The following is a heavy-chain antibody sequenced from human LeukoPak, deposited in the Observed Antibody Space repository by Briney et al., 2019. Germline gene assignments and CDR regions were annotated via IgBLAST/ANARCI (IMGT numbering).Heavy chain of an antibody. CDR2: IYHSGSP. CDR1: GYSISSASY. D-gene: IGHD1-26*01. J-gene: IGHJ4*02. CDR3: ARFNAVGPTVSGY. Sequence: SETLSLTCAVSGYSISSASYWGWIRQPPGKGLEWIGNIYHSGSPYYNPSLESRVTISVDTSKNQFSLKLSSVTAADTAVYYCARFNAVGPTVSGYWGQGTLVTVSS. V-gene: IGHV4-38-2*01.